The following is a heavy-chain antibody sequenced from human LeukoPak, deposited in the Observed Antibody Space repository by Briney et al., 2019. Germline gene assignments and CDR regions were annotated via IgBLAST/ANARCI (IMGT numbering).Heavy chain of an antibody. D-gene: IGHD3-22*01. CDR3: AHRHDSSGYYYDLYYFDY. J-gene: IGHJ4*02. CDR1: GFSLSTSGVG. CDR2: IYWNDDK. V-gene: IGHV2-5*01. Sequence: ESGPTLVKPTQTPTLTCTFSGFSLSTSGVGVGWIPQPPGKALGWLALIYWNDDKRYSPSLKSRLTITKDTSKNQVVLTMTNMDPVDTATYYCAHRHDSSGYYYDLYYFDYWGQGTLVTVSS.